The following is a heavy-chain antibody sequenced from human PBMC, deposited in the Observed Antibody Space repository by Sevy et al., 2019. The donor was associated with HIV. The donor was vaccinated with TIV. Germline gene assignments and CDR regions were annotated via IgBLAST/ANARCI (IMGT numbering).Heavy chain of an antibody. CDR2: INHSGST. CDR1: GGSFSGYY. Sequence: SETLSLTCAVYGGSFSGYYWSWIRQPPGKGLEWIGEINHSGSTNYNPSLKSRVTISVDTSKNQFSLKLSSVTAADTAVYYCSSWNDGRYYGMDVRGQGTTVTVSS. D-gene: IGHD1-1*01. J-gene: IGHJ6*02. V-gene: IGHV4-34*01. CDR3: SSWNDGRYYGMDV.